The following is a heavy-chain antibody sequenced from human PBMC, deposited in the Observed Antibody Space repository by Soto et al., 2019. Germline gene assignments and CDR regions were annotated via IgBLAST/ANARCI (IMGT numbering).Heavy chain of an antibody. CDR1: GFTVSSNY. V-gene: IGHV3-66*01. CDR3: AREAREHYYDSSGYYDY. J-gene: IGHJ4*02. CDR2: IYSGGST. Sequence: GGSLRLSCAASGFTVSSNYMSWVRQAPGKGLEWVSVIYSGGSTYYADSVKGRFTISRDNSKNTLYLQMNSLRAEDTAVYYCAREAREHYYDSSGYYDYWGQGTLVTVSS. D-gene: IGHD3-22*01.